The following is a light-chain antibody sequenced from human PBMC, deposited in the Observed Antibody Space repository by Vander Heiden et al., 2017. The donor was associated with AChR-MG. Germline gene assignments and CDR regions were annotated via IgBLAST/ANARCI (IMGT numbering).Light chain of an antibody. J-gene: IGKJ2*01. CDR3: HQYGSSPRT. CDR2: GTS. CDR1: QSVGVNH. Sequence: EIVLTQSPGTLSLSPGERATLSCRASQSVGVNHLAWHQQKAGQAPRLLIYGTSYRAAGIPDRFSGSGSGTDFTLTISRLEPEDFAVYYCHQYGSSPRTFGQGTKLDIK. V-gene: IGKV3-20*01.